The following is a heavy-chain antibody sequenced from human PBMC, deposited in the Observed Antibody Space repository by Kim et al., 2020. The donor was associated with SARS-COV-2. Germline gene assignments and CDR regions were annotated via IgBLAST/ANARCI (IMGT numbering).Heavy chain of an antibody. V-gene: IGHV1-3*01. D-gene: IGHD3-10*01. CDR3: ARPGSGSYASFDS. J-gene: IGHJ4*02. Sequence: SRKFQGRGTITRDTSASTAYMGLSSLRAEDTAVYYCARPGSGSYASFDSWGQGTLVTVSS.